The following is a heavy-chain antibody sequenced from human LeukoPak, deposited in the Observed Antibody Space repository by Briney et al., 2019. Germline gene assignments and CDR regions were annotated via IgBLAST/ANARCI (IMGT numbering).Heavy chain of an antibody. V-gene: IGHV3-13*01. Sequence: GGSLRLSCAASGFTLSIYDMHWVRQPPGKGLEWVSGIDIPGNTYYPDSVKGRFTISRDNSKNTLYLQMNSLRAEDTAVYYCAKDRGVLLWFGDPPGYWGQGTLVTVSS. CDR1: GFTLSIYD. D-gene: IGHD3-10*01. J-gene: IGHJ4*02. CDR2: IDIPGNT. CDR3: AKDRGVLLWFGDPPGY.